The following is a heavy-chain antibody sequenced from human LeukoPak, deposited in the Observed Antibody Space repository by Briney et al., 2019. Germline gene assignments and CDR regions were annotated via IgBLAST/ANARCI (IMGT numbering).Heavy chain of an antibody. CDR3: ARDYLGGNPDAFDI. CDR1: GYTFTKYY. V-gene: IGHV1-46*01. D-gene: IGHD4-23*01. Sequence: ASVKVSCKASGYTFTKYYIHWVRQAPGQGLEWMGMINPSDGATTYAQRFQGRVIMTRDMSTTTVYMDLRSLRSEDTAVYYCARDYLGGNPDAFDIWGQGTMVTVSS. J-gene: IGHJ3*02. CDR2: INPSDGAT.